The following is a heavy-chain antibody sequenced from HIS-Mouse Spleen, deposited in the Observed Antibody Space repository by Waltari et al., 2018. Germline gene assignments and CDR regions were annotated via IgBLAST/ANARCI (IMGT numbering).Heavy chain of an antibody. D-gene: IGHD6-13*01. Sequence: QLQLQESGPGLVKPSETLSLTCTVSGGSISSSSYYWGWIRQPPGKGLEWIGSIYYSGSTYHTPSLKSRVTIAVDTAKTQFSLKLSSVTAADTAVYYCAREIPYSSSWYDGYFDLWGRGTLVTVSS. CDR3: AREIPYSSSWYDGYFDL. CDR2: IYYSGST. CDR1: GGSISSSSYY. J-gene: IGHJ2*01. V-gene: IGHV4-39*07.